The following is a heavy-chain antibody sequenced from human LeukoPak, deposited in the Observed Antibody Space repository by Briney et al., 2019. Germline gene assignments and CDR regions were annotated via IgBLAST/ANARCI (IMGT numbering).Heavy chain of an antibody. CDR1: GDSISGGSYY. V-gene: IGHV4-39*07. Sequence: PSETLSLTCTVSGDSISGGSYYWGWIRQPPGKGLEWIGSIFYSGSTFYDPSLKSRVTISVDTSKNQFSLKLTSVTAADTAVYYCARDKESGSYSYGMDVWGQGTTVTVSS. CDR2: IFYSGST. CDR3: ARDKESGSYSYGMDV. D-gene: IGHD1-26*01. J-gene: IGHJ6*02.